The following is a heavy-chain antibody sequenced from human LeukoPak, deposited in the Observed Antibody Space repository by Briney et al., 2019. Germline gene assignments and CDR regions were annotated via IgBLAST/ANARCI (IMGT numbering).Heavy chain of an antibody. V-gene: IGHV3-23*01. Sequence: SGGSLRLSCAASGFTFSSYAMSWVRQAPGKGLEWVSAISGSGGSTYYADSVKGRFTISRDNSKNTLYLQMNSLRAEDTAVYYCATSMERTVLLWFGELTSYYFDYWGQGTLVTVSS. J-gene: IGHJ4*02. CDR1: GFTFSSYA. CDR2: ISGSGGST. CDR3: ATSMERTVLLWFGELTSYYFDY. D-gene: IGHD3-10*01.